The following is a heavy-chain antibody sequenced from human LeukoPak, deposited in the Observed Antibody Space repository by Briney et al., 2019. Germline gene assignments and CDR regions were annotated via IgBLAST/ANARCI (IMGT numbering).Heavy chain of an antibody. V-gene: IGHV3-11*01. J-gene: IGHJ3*02. D-gene: IGHD3-22*01. CDR1: GFTFSDEY. Sequence: PGGSLRLSCAASGFTFSDEYMSWIRQAPGKGLEWISYISNTGSSIVYADSVKGRFTISRDNAKNSLYLQMNSLLAEDAAAYYCAKTKITLILVANPLSGAIDIWGQGTMVTVSS. CDR2: ISNTGSSI. CDR3: AKTKITLILVANPLSGAIDI.